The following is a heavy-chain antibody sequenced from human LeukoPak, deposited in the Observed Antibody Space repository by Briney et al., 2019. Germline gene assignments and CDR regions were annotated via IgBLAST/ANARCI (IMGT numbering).Heavy chain of an antibody. Sequence: SETLSLTCAVYGGSFSGYYWSWIRQPPGKGLEWIGKINHSGSTNYNPSLKSRVTISVDTSKNQFSLKLSSVATSDTAVSYCAERGEGHARLDFWGQGTLVTVSS. V-gene: IGHV4-34*01. CDR2: INHSGST. CDR1: GGSFSGYY. CDR3: AERGEGHARLDF. D-gene: IGHD2-21*01. J-gene: IGHJ4*02.